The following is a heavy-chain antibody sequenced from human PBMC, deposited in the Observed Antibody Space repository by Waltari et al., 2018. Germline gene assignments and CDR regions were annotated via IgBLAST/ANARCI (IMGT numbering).Heavy chain of an antibody. CDR3: ASGSPCGGDCYLEIQH. CDR2: IIPIFGTA. Sequence: QVQLVQSGAEVKKPGSSVKVSCKASGGTFSSYAISWVRPAPGQGLEWMGGIIPIFGTANYAQKFQGRVTITADESTSTAYMELSSLRSEDTAVYYCASGSPCGGDCYLEIQHWGQGTLVTVSS. CDR1: GGTFSSYA. J-gene: IGHJ1*01. V-gene: IGHV1-69*12. D-gene: IGHD2-21*01.